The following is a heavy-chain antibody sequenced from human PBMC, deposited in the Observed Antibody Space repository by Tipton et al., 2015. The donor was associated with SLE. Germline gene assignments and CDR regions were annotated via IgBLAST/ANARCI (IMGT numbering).Heavy chain of an antibody. CDR2: IHHTGRT. V-gene: IGHV4-59*08. J-gene: IGHJ4*02. CDR1: GGSISSHY. CDR3: ARHGYEEYFDY. Sequence: TLSLTCTVSGGSISSHYWTWIRQPPGKGLEWIGYIHHTGRTKYNPSLKSRVTISLNTSKNQFSLRLTSVTAADTAVYYCARHGYEEYFDYWGQGTLVTVSS. D-gene: IGHD5-18*01.